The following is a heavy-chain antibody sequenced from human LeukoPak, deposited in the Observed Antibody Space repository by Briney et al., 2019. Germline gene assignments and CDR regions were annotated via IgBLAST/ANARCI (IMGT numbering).Heavy chain of an antibody. CDR1: GFTFSSYG. J-gene: IGHJ4*02. Sequence: GGSLRLSCAASGFTFSSYGMHWVRQAPGKGLEWVAFIRYDGSNKYYADSVKGRFTISRDNSKNTLYLQMKSLRADDTAVYYCASTLHSGYEGGLDYWGQGTLVTVSS. D-gene: IGHD5-12*01. CDR3: ASTLHSGYEGGLDY. CDR2: IRYDGSNK. V-gene: IGHV3-30*02.